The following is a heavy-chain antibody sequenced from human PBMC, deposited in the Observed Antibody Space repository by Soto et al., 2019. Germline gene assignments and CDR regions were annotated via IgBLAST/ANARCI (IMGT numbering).Heavy chain of an antibody. Sequence: ASVKVACKASGFSFTGYYIHWLRQAPGQGLEWMGWINAHSGGTEYAQKFQGRVTLTRDTSIATAYLTLTSLTSDDTALYYCAKDLTRQLAYWLDPWGQGTQVTVSS. CDR3: AKDLTRQLAYWLDP. J-gene: IGHJ5*02. D-gene: IGHD6-6*01. CDR1: GFSFTGYY. V-gene: IGHV1-2*02. CDR2: INAHSGGT.